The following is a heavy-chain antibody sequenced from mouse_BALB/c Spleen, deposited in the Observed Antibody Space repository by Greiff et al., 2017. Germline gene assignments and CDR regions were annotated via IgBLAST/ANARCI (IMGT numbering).Heavy chain of an antibody. CDR1: GYTFTSYY. J-gene: IGHJ1*01. CDR3: ARGGIPYWYFDV. V-gene: IGHV1S56*01. Sequence: VQLQQSGPELVKPGASVKMSCKASGYTFTSYYIHWVKQRPGQGLEWIGWIYPGDGSTKCNEKFKGKTTLTAYKSSSTAYMLLSSLTSEDSAIYFCARGGIPYWYFDVWGAGTTVTVSS. CDR2: IYPGDGST.